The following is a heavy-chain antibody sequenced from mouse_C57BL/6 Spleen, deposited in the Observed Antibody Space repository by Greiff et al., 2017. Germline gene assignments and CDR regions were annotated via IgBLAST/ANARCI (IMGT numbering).Heavy chain of an antibody. D-gene: IGHD2-1*01. CDR2: IHPISGST. CDR3: AAGGNWIAY. J-gene: IGHJ3*01. CDR1: GYTFTSYW. Sequence: VQLQQPGAELVKPGASVKLSCKASGYTFTSYWMHWVKQRPGQGLEWIGMIHPISGSTNYNEKFKSKATLTVDKSSSTAYMQLSSLTSEDSAVYYCAAGGNWIAYWGQGTLVTVSA. V-gene: IGHV1-64*01.